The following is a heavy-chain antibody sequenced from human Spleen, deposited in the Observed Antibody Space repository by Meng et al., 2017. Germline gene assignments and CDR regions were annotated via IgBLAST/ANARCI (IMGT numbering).Heavy chain of an antibody. D-gene: IGHD3-9*01. CDR2: INSDGSST. CDR1: GFTFSSYW. V-gene: IGHV3-74*01. Sequence: GESLKISCAASGFTFSSYWMHWVRQAPGKGLVWVSRINSDGSSTSYADSVKGRFTISRDNAKNTLYLQMNSLRAEDTAVYYCARVGAGVLRYFDWLLYSETDDAFDIWGQGTMVTVSS. J-gene: IGHJ3*02. CDR3: ARVGAGVLRYFDWLLYSETDDAFDI.